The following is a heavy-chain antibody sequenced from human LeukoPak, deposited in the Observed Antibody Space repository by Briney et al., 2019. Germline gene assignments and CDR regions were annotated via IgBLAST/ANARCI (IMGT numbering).Heavy chain of an antibody. Sequence: GGSLRLSCAASGFTVSSNYMSWVRQAPGKGLEWVSVIYSDDRTYYADSVKGRFTLSRDKSKNTLYLQMNSLRAEDTAVYYCARDNRVVTIFGVVTRWWFDTWGQGTLVTVSS. CDR1: GFTVSSNY. CDR3: ARDNRVVTIFGVVTRWWFDT. J-gene: IGHJ5*02. V-gene: IGHV3-53*01. D-gene: IGHD3-3*01. CDR2: IYSDDRT.